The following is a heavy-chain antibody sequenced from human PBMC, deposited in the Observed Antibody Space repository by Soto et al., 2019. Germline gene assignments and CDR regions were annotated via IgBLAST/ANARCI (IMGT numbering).Heavy chain of an antibody. CDR1: GFTFSTFW. CDR3: ARDFEY. Sequence: EVQLVESGGGLAQPGGSLRLSSEASGFTFSTFWMHWVRQAPGKGLVWVSRINSDGSSTNYADSVKGRVTISRDNAKNTLYLQLNSLRPEDTAVYYCARDFEYWGQGTLVTVSS. V-gene: IGHV3-74*01. CDR2: INSDGSST. J-gene: IGHJ4*02.